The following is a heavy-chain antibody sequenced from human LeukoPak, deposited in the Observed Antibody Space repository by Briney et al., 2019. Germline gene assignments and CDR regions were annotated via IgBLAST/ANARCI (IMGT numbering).Heavy chain of an antibody. CDR2: IIPIFGTA. D-gene: IGHD6-13*01. Sequence: SVKVSCKASGYTFTSYDINWVRQATGQGLEWMGGIIPIFGTANYAQKFQGRVTITADESTSTAYMELSSLRSEDTAVYYCARAGPLAAAGYWGQGTLVTVSS. J-gene: IGHJ4*02. CDR1: GYTFTSYD. CDR3: ARAGPLAAAGY. V-gene: IGHV1-69*13.